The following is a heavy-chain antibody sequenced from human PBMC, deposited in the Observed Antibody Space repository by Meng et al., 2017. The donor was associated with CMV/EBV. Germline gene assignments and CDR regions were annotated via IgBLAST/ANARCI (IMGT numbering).Heavy chain of an antibody. V-gene: IGHV4-59*01. CDR3: ARRTMIDAFDI. CDR1: GGSISSYY. D-gene: IGHD3-22*01. J-gene: IGHJ3*02. CDR2: IYYSGST. Sequence: GSLRPSCTVSGGSISSYYWSWIRQPPGKGLEWIGYIYYSGSTNYNPSLKSRVTISVDTSKNQFSLKRSSVTAADTAVYYCARRTMIDAFDIWGQGTMVTVSS.